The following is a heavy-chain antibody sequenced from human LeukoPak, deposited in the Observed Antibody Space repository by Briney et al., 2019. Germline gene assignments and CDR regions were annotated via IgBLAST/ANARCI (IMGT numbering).Heavy chain of an antibody. V-gene: IGHV4-34*01. Sequence: PSETLSLTCAVYGGSFSGYYWSWIRQPPGKGLEWIGEINHSGSTNYNPSLKSRVTISVDTSKNQFSLKLSSVTAADTAMYYCAKRPDHLGPDYWGQGTLVTVSS. J-gene: IGHJ4*02. CDR1: GGSFSGYY. D-gene: IGHD3-16*01. CDR2: INHSGST. CDR3: AKRPDHLGPDY.